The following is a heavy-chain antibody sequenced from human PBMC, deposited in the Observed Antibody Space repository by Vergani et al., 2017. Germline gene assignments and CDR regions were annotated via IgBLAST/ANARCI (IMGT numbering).Heavy chain of an antibody. D-gene: IGHD3-10*01. J-gene: IGHJ3*02. CDR1: GYSFTSYW. CDR3: ASAGRVTMVRGVSVFDAFDI. CDR2: IYPGDSDT. V-gene: IGHV5-51*03. Sequence: EVQLVQSGAEVKKPGESLKISCKGSGYSFTSYWIGWVRQMPGKGLEWMGIIYPGDSDTRYSPSFQGQVTISADKSISTAYLQWSSLKASDTAMYYCASAGRVTMVRGVSVFDAFDIWGQGRMVPVSS.